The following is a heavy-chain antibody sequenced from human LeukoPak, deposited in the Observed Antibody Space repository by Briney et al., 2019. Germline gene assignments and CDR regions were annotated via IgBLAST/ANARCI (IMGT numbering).Heavy chain of an antibody. Sequence: GGSLRLSCAASGFTFDDYGMSWVRQAPGKGLEWVSGINWNGGNTGYADSVKGLFTIFRDNTKNSLYLQMNSLRAEDTALYYCARARYDSTGHLDYWGQGTLVTVSS. D-gene: IGHD3-22*01. J-gene: IGHJ4*02. CDR3: ARARYDSTGHLDY. V-gene: IGHV3-20*04. CDR1: GFTFDDYG. CDR2: INWNGGNT.